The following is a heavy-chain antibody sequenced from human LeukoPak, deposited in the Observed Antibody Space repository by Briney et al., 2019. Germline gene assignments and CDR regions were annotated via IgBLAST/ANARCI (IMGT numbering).Heavy chain of an antibody. D-gene: IGHD2-2*01. J-gene: IGHJ4*01. CDR1: GFIFSSYG. CDR3: AKDRERLLTRTSCSFDS. V-gene: IGHV3-30*02. Sequence: GGSRRLSCAASGFIFSSYGMHWVRQAPGRGLEWVTFIRYDGSDKYYADSVNGRFTISRDNSKNTVYLQMNSLRAEDTAEYYCAKDRERLLTRTSCSFDSWGRGTLVTVSS. CDR2: IRYDGSDK.